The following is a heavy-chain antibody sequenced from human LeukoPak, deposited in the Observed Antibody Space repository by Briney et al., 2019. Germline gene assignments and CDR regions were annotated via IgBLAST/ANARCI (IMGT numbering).Heavy chain of an antibody. J-gene: IGHJ3*02. V-gene: IGHV3-11*01. CDR1: GSTFSDYY. CDR3: AREDSVVPAATRYDAFDI. D-gene: IGHD2-2*01. CDR2: ISSSGSTI. Sequence: GGSLRLSCAASGSTFSDYYMSWIRQAPGKGLEWVSYISSSGSTIYYADSVKGRFTISRDNAKNSLYLQMNSLRAEDTAVYYCAREDSVVPAATRYDAFDIWGQGTMVTVSS.